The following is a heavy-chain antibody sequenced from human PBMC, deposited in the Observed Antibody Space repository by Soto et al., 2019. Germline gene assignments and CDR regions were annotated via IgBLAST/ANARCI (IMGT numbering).Heavy chain of an antibody. V-gene: IGHV3-48*02. J-gene: IGHJ4*02. D-gene: IGHD3-16*02. Sequence: GGSLRLSSVASGFSLANYPMNWVRQTPGKGLEWISYSSPRGDTIYYADSVEGRFTISRDNARNSLSLHMSSLRDEDSALYYCAKVPTFHYESLSRLGGVIVPFWFDYWGQGTPVTVSS. CDR2: SSPRGDTI. CDR3: AKVPTFHYESLSRLGGVIVPFWFDY. CDR1: GFSLANYP.